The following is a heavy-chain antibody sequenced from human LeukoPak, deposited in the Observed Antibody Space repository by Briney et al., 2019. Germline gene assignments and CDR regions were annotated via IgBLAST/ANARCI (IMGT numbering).Heavy chain of an antibody. D-gene: IGHD4-23*01. CDR2: TYYRSKWYN. Sequence: SQTLSLTCAISGDSVSSNSAAWNWIRQSPSRGLEWLGRTYYRSKWYNDYAVSVKSRITINPDTSKNQFSLQLNSVTPEDTAVYYCARDGPDYYGGNSYFDYWGQGTLVTVSS. CDR1: GDSVSSNSAA. V-gene: IGHV6-1*01. CDR3: ARDGPDYYGGNSYFDY. J-gene: IGHJ4*02.